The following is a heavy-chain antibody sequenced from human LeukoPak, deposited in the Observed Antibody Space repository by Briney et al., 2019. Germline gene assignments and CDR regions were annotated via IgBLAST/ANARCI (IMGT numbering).Heavy chain of an antibody. Sequence: GGSLRLSCAASGFTFNSYAMSWVRQAPGKGLEWISTIGGSGVSTYYADSVKGRFTISRDNSKNTLYLQMNSLRAEDTAVYYCAKDSSVPYGITEWGRGTLVTVSS. CDR3: AKDSSVPYGITE. CDR1: GFTFNSYA. V-gene: IGHV3-23*01. D-gene: IGHD4-17*01. J-gene: IGHJ4*02. CDR2: IGGSGVST.